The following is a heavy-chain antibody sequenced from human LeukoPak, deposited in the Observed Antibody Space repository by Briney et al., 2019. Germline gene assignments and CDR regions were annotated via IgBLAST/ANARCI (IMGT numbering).Heavy chain of an antibody. CDR2: IRHDGGNK. Sequence: PGGSLRLSCAASGFTFSSYGMHWVRQAPGKGLEWVAFIRHDGGNKYYADSVKGRFTISRDNSKNTLYLQMNSLRAEDTAVYYCAKDSLYDRSGYSLNYWGQGTLVTVSS. D-gene: IGHD3-22*01. CDR3: AKDSLYDRSGYSLNY. J-gene: IGHJ4*02. V-gene: IGHV3-30*02. CDR1: GFTFSSYG.